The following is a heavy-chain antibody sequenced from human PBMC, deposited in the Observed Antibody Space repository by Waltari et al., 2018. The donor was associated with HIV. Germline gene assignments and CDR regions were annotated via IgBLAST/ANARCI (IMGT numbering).Heavy chain of an antibody. D-gene: IGHD2-15*01. CDR2: ISSNGGST. CDR1: GLIFSSYA. Sequence: EVQLVESGGGLVQPGGSLRLARSASGLIFSSYAMHWVSQAPGKGLVYVSAISSNGGSTYYADSVKGRFTISRDNSKNTLYLQMSSLRAEDTAVYYWVKYEVGAHSFDIWGQGTMVTVSS. J-gene: IGHJ3*02. V-gene: IGHV3-64D*06. CDR3: VKYEVGAHSFDI.